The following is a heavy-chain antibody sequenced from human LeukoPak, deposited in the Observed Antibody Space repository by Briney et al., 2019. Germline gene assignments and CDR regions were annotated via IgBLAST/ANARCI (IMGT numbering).Heavy chain of an antibody. V-gene: IGHV3-66*01. CDR2: IYSGGST. CDR1: GFTVSSNY. D-gene: IGHD6-13*01. J-gene: IGHJ4*02. Sequence: GGSLRLSCAASGFTVSSNYMSWVRQAPGKGLEWVSVIYSGGSTYYADSVKGRFTISIDNSKNTLYLQMNSLRAEDTAVYYCAKDHQQLVPSYFDYWGQGTLVTVSS. CDR3: AKDHQQLVPSYFDY.